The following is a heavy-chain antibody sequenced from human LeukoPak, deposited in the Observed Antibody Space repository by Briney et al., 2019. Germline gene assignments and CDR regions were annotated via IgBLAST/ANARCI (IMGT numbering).Heavy chain of an antibody. CDR1: GFTVSSNY. CDR3: ARDGDYGDLGSFDY. CDR2: IYSGCST. D-gene: IGHD4-17*01. Sequence: QPGGSLRLSCAASGFTVSSNYMSWVRQAPGKGLEWVSVIYSGCSTYYADSVKGRFNISRDNSMNTLYLQMNSLRAEDTAVYYCARDGDYGDLGSFDYWGQGTLVIVAS. V-gene: IGHV3-66*02. J-gene: IGHJ4*02.